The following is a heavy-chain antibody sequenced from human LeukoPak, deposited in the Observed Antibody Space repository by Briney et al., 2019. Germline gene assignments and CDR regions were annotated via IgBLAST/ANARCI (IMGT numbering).Heavy chain of an antibody. D-gene: IGHD6-13*01. CDR3: ARHEAGPYFDY. V-gene: IGHV5-51*01. CDR2: IYPGDSDT. CDR1: GYSFTIYW. J-gene: IGHJ4*02. Sequence: GEALKISCKGSGYSFTIYWIAWVRQMPGKGLEWMGIIYPGDSDTRYSPPFQGQVTISADKSISTAYLQWSSLKASDTAMYYCARHEAGPYFDYWGQATLVTVRS.